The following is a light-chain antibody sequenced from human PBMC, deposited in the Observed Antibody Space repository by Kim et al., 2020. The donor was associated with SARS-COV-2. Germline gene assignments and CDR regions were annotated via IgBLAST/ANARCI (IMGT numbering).Light chain of an antibody. V-gene: IGLV2-11*03. CDR3: CSYAGSYTYV. J-gene: IGLJ1*01. Sequence: QSVTIPCTGTSSDVGGYDFVSWYQQHPGKAPQLMINDVTKRPSGVPDRFSASKSGNTASLTISGLQAEDEADYYCCSYAGSYTYVFGTGTKVTVL. CDR1: SSDVGGYDF. CDR2: DVT.